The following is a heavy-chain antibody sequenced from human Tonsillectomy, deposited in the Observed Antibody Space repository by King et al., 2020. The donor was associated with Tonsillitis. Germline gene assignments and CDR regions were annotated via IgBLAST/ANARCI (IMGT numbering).Heavy chain of an antibody. D-gene: IGHD3-3*01. V-gene: IGHV4-39*01. CDR1: GGSISSSSYY. J-gene: IGHJ4*02. CDR3: ARHNFADFWSGYPYLDY. Sequence: QLQESGPGLVKPSETLSLTCTVSGGSISSSSYYWGWIRQPPGKGLEWIGNIYYSGSSYYNPSLKSRVTISVDTSKNQFSLKLSSVTAADTAVYYCARHNFADFWSGYPYLDYWGQGTLVTVSS. CDR2: IYYSGSS.